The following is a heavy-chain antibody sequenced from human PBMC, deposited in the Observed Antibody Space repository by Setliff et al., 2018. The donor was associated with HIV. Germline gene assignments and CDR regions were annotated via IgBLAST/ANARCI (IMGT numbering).Heavy chain of an antibody. D-gene: IGHD3-3*01. CDR2: VSNGGDT. CDR3: ARATYTTLFGVLMGGGLQY. Sequence: SETLSLTCAVSGGSTNNYYLTWIRQPPGKGLEWIGSVSNGGDTNYNPSLKSRVSLSLDTSKTQFSLKLTSVTAAGTAVYYCARATYTTLFGVLMGGGLQYWGPGTLVTVSS. V-gene: IGHV4-59*01. J-gene: IGHJ4*02. CDR1: GGSTNNYY.